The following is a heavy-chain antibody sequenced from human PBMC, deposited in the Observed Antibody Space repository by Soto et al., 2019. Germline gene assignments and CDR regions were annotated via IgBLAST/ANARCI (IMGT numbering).Heavy chain of an antibody. CDR3: FREASGHVTMFGLALGGPMDV. CDR1: GGSISSGDYY. Sequence: PSETLSLTGTVSGGSISSGDYYWTWIRQSPGKGLEWIGYVPHSGSTYYNPSLKSRVTLSLDMSKNQFSLNLNSVTAADTAIYYCFREASGHVTMFGLALGGPMDVCGQGTSVTVSS. V-gene: IGHV4-30-4*01. CDR2: VPHSGST. D-gene: IGHD3-3*01. J-gene: IGHJ6*02.